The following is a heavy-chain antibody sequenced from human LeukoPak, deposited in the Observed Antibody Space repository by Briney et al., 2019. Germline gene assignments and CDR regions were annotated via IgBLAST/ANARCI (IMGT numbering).Heavy chain of an antibody. J-gene: IGHJ4*02. D-gene: IGHD1-14*01. Sequence: GGSLRLSCAASGFGFSSYAMSWVRQAPGKGLEWVSHISAGGGTTYSADSVKGRFTISRDNSKSTLYLQMYRLSAEDTAVYHCAKAEGSGNQPFDYWGQGTLVTVSS. CDR1: GFGFSSYA. CDR3: AKAEGSGNQPFDY. CDR2: ISAGGGTT. V-gene: IGHV3-23*01.